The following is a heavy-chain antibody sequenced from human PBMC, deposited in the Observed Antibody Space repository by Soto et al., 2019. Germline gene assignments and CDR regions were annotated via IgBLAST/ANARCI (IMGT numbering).Heavy chain of an antibody. Sequence: EVQLLESGGGLVQPGGSLRLSCAASGFVFSSYSMNWVRQAPGRRLEWVSSISGSGASTYYADSVKGRFTISRDNSKNTLYLQMNNLRAEDTAVYYCAKRWEVRYFDYWGQGTLVTVSS. CDR3: AKRWEVRYFDY. J-gene: IGHJ4*02. CDR1: GFVFSSYS. CDR2: ISGSGAST. D-gene: IGHD1-26*01. V-gene: IGHV3-23*01.